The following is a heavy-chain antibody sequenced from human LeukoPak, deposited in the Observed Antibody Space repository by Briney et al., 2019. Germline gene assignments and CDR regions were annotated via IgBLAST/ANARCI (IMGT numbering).Heavy chain of an antibody. CDR2: ISVSGGDT. CDR1: GLTFSNYA. Sequence: GSLRLSCAASGLTFSNYAMSWVRQAPGKGLEGVSGISVSGGDTYYTDSVKGRFTISRDNSKNTLYLQVNSLRAEDTAVYYCATFQGASGSYVYWGQGTLVTVSS. V-gene: IGHV3-23*01. CDR3: ATFQGASGSYVY. D-gene: IGHD3-10*01. J-gene: IGHJ1*01.